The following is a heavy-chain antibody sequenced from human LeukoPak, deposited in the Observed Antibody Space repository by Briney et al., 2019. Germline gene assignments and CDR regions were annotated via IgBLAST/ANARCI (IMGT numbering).Heavy chain of an antibody. CDR1: GGSISSYY. V-gene: IGHV4-4*07. D-gene: IGHD6-13*01. CDR3: AREGAAAGTKDYYYYYGMDV. Sequence: SETLSLTSTVSGGSISSYYWSWIRQPAGKGLEWIGRIYTSGSTNYNPSLKSRVTMSVDTSKNQFSLKLSSVTAADTAVYYCAREGAAAGTKDYYYYYGMDVWGQGTTVTVSS. J-gene: IGHJ6*02. CDR2: IYTSGST.